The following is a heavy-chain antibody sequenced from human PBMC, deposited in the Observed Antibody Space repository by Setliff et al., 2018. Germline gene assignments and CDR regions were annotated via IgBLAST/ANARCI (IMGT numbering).Heavy chain of an antibody. CDR2: IYLGGSA. V-gene: IGHV4-4*07. Sequence: SETLSLTCTVSGGSISSYYWSWIRQPAGKGLEWIGHIYLGGSANYNPSLKSRVTMSIDTSKNQFSLKLNSVTAADMAVYYCARDVSADSGSYFSLPLPGFLDYWGQGTLVTVSS. D-gene: IGHD1-26*01. CDR3: ARDVSADSGSYFSLPLPGFLDY. CDR1: GGSISSYY. J-gene: IGHJ4*02.